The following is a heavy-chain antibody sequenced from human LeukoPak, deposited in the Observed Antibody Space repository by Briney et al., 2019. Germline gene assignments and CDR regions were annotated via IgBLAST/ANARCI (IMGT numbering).Heavy chain of an antibody. CDR2: IWYDGSNK. Sequence: GGSLRLSCAASGFTFSSYGMHWVRQAPGKGLEWVAVIWYDGSNKYYADSVKGRFTFSRDNSKNTLYLQMNSLRAEDTAVYYCASEMGSGSLFGYWGQGTLVTVSS. D-gene: IGHD3-22*01. CDR3: ASEMGSGSLFGY. V-gene: IGHV3-33*01. J-gene: IGHJ4*02. CDR1: GFTFSSYG.